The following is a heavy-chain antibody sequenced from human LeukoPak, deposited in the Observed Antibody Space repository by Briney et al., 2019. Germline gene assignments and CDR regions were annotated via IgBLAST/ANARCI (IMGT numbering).Heavy chain of an antibody. Sequence: GGSLRLSCAASGFTFSSYWMSWVRQAPGKGLEWVANIKQDGSEKYYVDSVKGRFTISRDNAKNSLYLQMNSLRAEDTAVYYCARVGATPEVDAFDIWGQGTMVTVSS. D-gene: IGHD1-26*01. J-gene: IGHJ3*02. CDR1: GFTFSSYW. V-gene: IGHV3-7*01. CDR2: IKQDGSEK. CDR3: ARVGATPEVDAFDI.